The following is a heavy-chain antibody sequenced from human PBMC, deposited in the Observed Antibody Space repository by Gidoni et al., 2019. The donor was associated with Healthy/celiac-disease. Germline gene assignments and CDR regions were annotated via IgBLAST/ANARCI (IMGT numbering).Heavy chain of an antibody. CDR3: AKDSNYDSSGYVDY. CDR2: ISWNSGSI. J-gene: IGHJ4*02. V-gene: IGHV3-9*01. Sequence: EVQLVEPGGGLVQPGRSLRLSCSASGFTFDADAMHWVRQAPGKGLAWVSGISWNSGSIGYADSVKGRFTISRDNAKNSLYLQMNSLRAEDTALYYCAKDSNYDSSGYVDYWGQGTLVTVSS. D-gene: IGHD3-22*01. CDR1: GFTFDADA.